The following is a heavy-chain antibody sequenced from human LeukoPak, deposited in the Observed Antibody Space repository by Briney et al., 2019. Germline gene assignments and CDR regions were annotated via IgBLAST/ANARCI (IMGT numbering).Heavy chain of an antibody. V-gene: IGHV1-24*01. CDR1: GYTLTELS. CDR2: FYPEDGET. D-gene: IGHD5-18*01. J-gene: IGHJ6*02. Sequence: GASVTVSCKVSGYTLTELSMHWVRQAPGKGLEWMGGFYPEDGETIYAQKFQGRVTMTEDSSTDTAYMELSSPRSEDTAVYYCATDAADTYSYGPGYYYGMDVWGQGTTVTVSS. CDR3: ATDAADTYSYGPGYYYGMDV.